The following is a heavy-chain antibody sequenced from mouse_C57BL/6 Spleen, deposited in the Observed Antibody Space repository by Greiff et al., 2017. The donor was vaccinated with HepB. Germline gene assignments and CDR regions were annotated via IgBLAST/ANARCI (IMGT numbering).Heavy chain of an antibody. CDR2: IDPNSGGT. CDR3: ARYEGGSLLGVDV. CDR1: GYTFTSYW. D-gene: IGHD1-1*02. J-gene: IGHJ1*03. V-gene: IGHV1-72*01. Sequence: QVHVKQPGAELVKPGASVKLSCKASGYTFTSYWMHWVKQRPGRGLEWIGRIDPNSGGTKYNEKFKSKATLTVDKPSSTAYMQLSSLTSEDSAVYYCARYEGGSLLGVDVWGTGTTVTVSS.